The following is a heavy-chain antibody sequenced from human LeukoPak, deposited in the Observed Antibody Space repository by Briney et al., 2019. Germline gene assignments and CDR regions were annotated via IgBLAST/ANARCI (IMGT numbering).Heavy chain of an antibody. CDR2: IRFDENNK. D-gene: IGHD3-10*02. CDR1: GFTFNNYG. J-gene: IGHJ4*02. Sequence: GGSLRVSCAASGFTFNNYGMHWVRQAPGKGLEWVAFIRFDENNKYYADSVKGRFTISRDNSKNTVYLQMNSLRAEDTAVYSCAKGITTFGDRRPFDYWGQGTLVTVSS. CDR3: AKGITTFGDRRPFDY. V-gene: IGHV3-30*02.